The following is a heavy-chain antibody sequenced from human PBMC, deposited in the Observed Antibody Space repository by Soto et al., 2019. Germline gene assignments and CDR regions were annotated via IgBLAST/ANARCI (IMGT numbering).Heavy chain of an antibody. D-gene: IGHD2-21*01. Sequence: ASVKISCKASGYTFSGYYMHWVRQAPGQGLEWMGWINPTNGDTNYAQRSQGRVMMTRDTSITTTYMELSGLRSDDTATYYCARDIPGSGYGMDAWGQGTTVTVSS. J-gene: IGHJ6*02. CDR2: INPTNGDT. CDR1: GYTFSGYY. V-gene: IGHV1-2*02. CDR3: ARDIPGSGYGMDA.